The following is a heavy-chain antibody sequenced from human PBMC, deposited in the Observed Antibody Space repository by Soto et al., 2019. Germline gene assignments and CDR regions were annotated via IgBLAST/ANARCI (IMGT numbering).Heavy chain of an antibody. CDR2: IYYSGRT. Sequence: QVQLQESGPGLVKPSETLSLTCSVSGGSISDYQWNWIRQPPGKGLEWIGYIYYSGRTNYNPSLKSRVTISLDTSPKQFSLRLRSVTAADTAVYYCARMRGLGEISPYFDYWVQGTLVTVSS. V-gene: IGHV4-59*01. CDR3: ARMRGLGEISPYFDY. CDR1: GGSISDYQ. D-gene: IGHD3-16*02. J-gene: IGHJ4*02.